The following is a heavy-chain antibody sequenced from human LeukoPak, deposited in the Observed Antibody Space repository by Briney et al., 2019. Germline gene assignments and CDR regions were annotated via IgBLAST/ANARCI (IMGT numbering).Heavy chain of an antibody. D-gene: IGHD1-26*01. CDR3: ARAPGASRTGDFDY. J-gene: IGHJ4*02. V-gene: IGHV4-34*01. CDR1: GGSFSGYY. Sequence: SETLSLTCAVYGGSFSGYYWSWIRQPPGKGLEWIGEINHSGSTNYNPSLKSRVTISVDTSKNQFSLKLSSVTAADTAVYYCARAPGASRTGDFDYWGQGTLVTVSS. CDR2: INHSGST.